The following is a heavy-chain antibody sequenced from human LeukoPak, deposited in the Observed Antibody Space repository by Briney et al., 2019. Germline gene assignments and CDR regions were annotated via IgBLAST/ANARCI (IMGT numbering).Heavy chain of an antibody. J-gene: IGHJ4*02. CDR3: ARLYSSGWFVYFDY. V-gene: IGHV3-23*01. CDR2: ISGSGGST. Sequence: PGGSLRLSCAASGFTFSSYAMSWVRQAPGKGLEWVSAISGSGGSTYYADSVKGRFTISRDNSKNTLYLQMNSLRAEDTAVYYCARLYSSGWFVYFDYWGQGTLVTVSS. CDR1: GFTFSSYA. D-gene: IGHD6-19*01.